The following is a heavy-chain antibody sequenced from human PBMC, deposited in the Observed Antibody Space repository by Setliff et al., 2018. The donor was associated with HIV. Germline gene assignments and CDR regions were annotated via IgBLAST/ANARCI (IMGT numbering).Heavy chain of an antibody. CDR2: IYIGST. D-gene: IGHD6-13*01. J-gene: IGHJ4*02. CDR3: ARTYSSSWYSSHLWVDY. CDR1: GGSISSYY. V-gene: IGHV4-4*08. Sequence: SETLSLTCTVSGGSISSYYWSWIRQPPGKGLEWIGHIYIGSTNYNPSLKSRVTISADTSKNQFSLKPSSVTAADTAVYYCARTYSSSWYSSHLWVDYWGQGTQVTVSS.